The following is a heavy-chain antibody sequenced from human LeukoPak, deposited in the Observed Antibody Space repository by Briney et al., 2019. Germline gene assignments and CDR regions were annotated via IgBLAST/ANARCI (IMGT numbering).Heavy chain of an antibody. Sequence: GASVKVSCKASGYTFTSYGISWVRQAPGQGLEWMGWISAYNGNTNYAQKLQGRVTMTTDTSTSTAYMELRSLRSDDTAVYYCARVVAAAGPYYYYYYYMDVWGKGTTVTVSS. D-gene: IGHD6-13*01. CDR3: ARVVAAAGPYYYYYYYMDV. CDR1: GYTFTSYG. V-gene: IGHV1-18*01. CDR2: ISAYNGNT. J-gene: IGHJ6*03.